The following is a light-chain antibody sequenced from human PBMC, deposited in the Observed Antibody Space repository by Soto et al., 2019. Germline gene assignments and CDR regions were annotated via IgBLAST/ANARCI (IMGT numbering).Light chain of an antibody. CDR1: SGSVSTSYY. J-gene: IGLJ1*01. CDR2: NTN. V-gene: IGLV8-61*01. CDR3: VLFMGSGISV. Sequence: QTVVTQEPSFSVSPGGTVTLTCGLSSGSVSTSYYPSWYQQTPGQAPRTLIYNTNTRSSGVPDRFSGSILGNKAALTITGAQADDESDYYCVLFMGSGISVFGTGIKLTVL.